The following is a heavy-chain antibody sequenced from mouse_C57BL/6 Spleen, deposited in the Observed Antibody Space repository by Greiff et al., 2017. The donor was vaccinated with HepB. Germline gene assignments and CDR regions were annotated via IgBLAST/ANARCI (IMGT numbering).Heavy chain of an antibody. CDR3: AREENGSSYFDY. Sequence: QVQLQQSGAELVRPGTSVKVSCKASGYAFTNYLIEWVKQRPGQGLEWIGVINPGSGGTNYNEKFKGKATLTADKSSSTAYMQLSSLTSEDSAVYFCAREENGSSYFDYWGQGTTLTVSS. J-gene: IGHJ2*01. V-gene: IGHV1-54*01. CDR1: GYAFTNYL. CDR2: INPGSGGT. D-gene: IGHD1-1*01.